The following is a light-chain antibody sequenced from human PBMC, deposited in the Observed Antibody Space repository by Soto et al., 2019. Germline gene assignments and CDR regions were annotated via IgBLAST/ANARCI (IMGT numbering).Light chain of an antibody. V-gene: IGKV3-11*01. Sequence: EIVMTQSPTTLSVSPGERATLSCRASQSVSSNLAWYQQKPGQAPRLLIYGASNRATGIPARFSGSGSGTDFTLTISSLEPEDSAVYYCQQRSNWSTFGQGTRLEIK. CDR3: QQRSNWST. J-gene: IGKJ5*01. CDR1: QSVSSN. CDR2: GAS.